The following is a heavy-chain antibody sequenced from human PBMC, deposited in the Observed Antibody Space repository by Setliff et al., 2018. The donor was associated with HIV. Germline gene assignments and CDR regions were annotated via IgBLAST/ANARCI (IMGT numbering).Heavy chain of an antibody. CDR3: ARRAGSDYFTRFDY. D-gene: IGHD3-10*01. Sequence: SETLSLTCTVSGGSISGSSYYWGWIRQSPEKGLEWIGSIFHAGSTYYNPSLKSRVTLSVDTSENQYSLKLTSLIAADTAVYYCARRAGSDYFTRFDYWGQGTLGTVS. V-gene: IGHV4-39*01. CDR1: GGSISGSSYY. J-gene: IGHJ4*02. CDR2: IFHAGST.